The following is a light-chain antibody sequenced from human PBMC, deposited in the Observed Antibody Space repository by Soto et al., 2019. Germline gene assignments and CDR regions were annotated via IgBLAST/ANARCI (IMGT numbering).Light chain of an antibody. CDR2: DVS. Sequence: QSALTQPASVSGSLGQSITISCTGTSRDIGEYNYVSWYQQHPGKAPKLMIFDVSNRPSGVSNRFSGSKSGITASLTISGLQAEDEADYYCSSYTRSSTLVVFGGGTQLTVL. CDR1: SRDIGEYNY. CDR3: SSYTRSSTLVV. J-gene: IGLJ2*01. V-gene: IGLV2-14*03.